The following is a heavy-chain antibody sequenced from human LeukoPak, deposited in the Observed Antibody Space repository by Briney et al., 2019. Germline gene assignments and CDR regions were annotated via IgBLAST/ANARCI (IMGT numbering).Heavy chain of an antibody. Sequence: GGSLRLSCEASGFTFRGFLMHWVRQAPGRGLEWVSSIIADGETTYYAAPVKGRFTISRDNSKNTLTLQMNSLSADNTAVYFCAKRGVQGYMDVWGKGTTVIVSS. CDR3: AKRGVQGYMDV. CDR2: IIADGETT. CDR1: GFTFRGFL. D-gene: IGHD1-26*01. J-gene: IGHJ6*03. V-gene: IGHV3-23*01.